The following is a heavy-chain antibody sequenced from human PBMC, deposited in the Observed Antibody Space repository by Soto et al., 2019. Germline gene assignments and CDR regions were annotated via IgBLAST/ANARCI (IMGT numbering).Heavy chain of an antibody. CDR2: INHSGIT. Sequence: SETLSLTCAVYGGSFSVYYWSWIRQPPGKGLEWLGEINHSGITDYNPSLKSRITISIDTSKKQFSLKLNSVTAADTAVYYCAIGPRMWRAGGGYWGQGTQVTVSS. V-gene: IGHV4-34*01. CDR3: AIGPRMWRAGGGY. CDR1: GGSFSVYY. D-gene: IGHD2-15*01. J-gene: IGHJ4*02.